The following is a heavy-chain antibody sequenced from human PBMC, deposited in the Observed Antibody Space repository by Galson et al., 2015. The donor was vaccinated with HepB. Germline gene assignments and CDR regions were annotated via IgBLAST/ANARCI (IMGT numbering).Heavy chain of an antibody. Sequence: SVKVSCKASGYTFTSYYMHWVRQAPGQGLEWMGIINPSGGSTSYAQKFQGRVTMTRDTSTSTVYMELSSLRSEDTAVYYCARGGIVVVAAAYAFDIWGQGTMVTVSS. CDR2: INPSGGST. D-gene: IGHD2-15*01. J-gene: IGHJ3*02. CDR3: ARGGIVVVAAAYAFDI. CDR1: GYTFTSYY. V-gene: IGHV1-46*01.